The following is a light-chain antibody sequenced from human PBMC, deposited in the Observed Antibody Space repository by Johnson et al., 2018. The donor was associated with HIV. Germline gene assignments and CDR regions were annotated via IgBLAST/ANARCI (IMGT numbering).Light chain of an antibody. CDR3: GTWDSSLSTGGG. V-gene: IGLV1-51*02. J-gene: IGLJ1*01. CDR2: ENN. Sequence: QSVLTQPPSVSAAPGQKVTISCSGSSSNIGNNYVSWYQQLPGTAPKLLIYENNKRPSGIPDRFSGFKSGTSATLGITGLQTGDEADYYCGTWDSSLSTGGGFGTGTKIIVL. CDR1: SSNIGNNY.